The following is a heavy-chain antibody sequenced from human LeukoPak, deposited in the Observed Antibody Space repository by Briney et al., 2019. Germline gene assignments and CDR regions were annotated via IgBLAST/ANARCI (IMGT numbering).Heavy chain of an antibody. D-gene: IGHD1-26*01. CDR2: ISYDGSNK. V-gene: IGHV3-30-3*01. J-gene: IGHJ4*02. CDR3: ASGGLMGATDSFSY. Sequence: GGSLRLSCAASGFTFSSYAMHWVRQAPGKGLEWVAVISYDGSNKYYADSVKGRFTVSRDNSKNTLYLQMNSLRSDDTAVYYCASGGLMGATDSFSYWGQGTLVTVSS. CDR1: GFTFSSYA.